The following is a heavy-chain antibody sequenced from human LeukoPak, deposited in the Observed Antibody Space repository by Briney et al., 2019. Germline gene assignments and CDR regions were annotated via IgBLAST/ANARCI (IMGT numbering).Heavy chain of an antibody. Sequence: PGGSLRLSCAASGFTFSNVWMSWVRQVPGKGLEWVGRIRRKTDGETTDHAAPAKGRFTISRDDSKNTLYLQMNSLKTEDTAVYYCTTELTYYDFWSGYSVDYWGQGTLVTVSS. CDR2: IRRKTDGETT. CDR1: GFTFSNVW. CDR3: TTELTYYDFWSGYSVDY. D-gene: IGHD3-3*01. J-gene: IGHJ4*02. V-gene: IGHV3-15*01.